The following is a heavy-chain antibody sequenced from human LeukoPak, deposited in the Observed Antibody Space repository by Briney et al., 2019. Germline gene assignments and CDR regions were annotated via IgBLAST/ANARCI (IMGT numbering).Heavy chain of an antibody. CDR1: GDSVSSNTAA. CDR2: TYYRSKWYK. D-gene: IGHD1-1*01. CDR3: ARDAPGDDTLFGF. V-gene: IGHV6-1*01. J-gene: IGHJ4*02. Sequence: SQTLSLTCAISGDSVSSNTAAWNWIRQSPSRGLEWLGRTYYRSKWYKEYAVSVKSRISINSDTSRTQFSLQLNSLPPEDTAVYYCARDAPGDDTLFGFWGQGTLVTVST.